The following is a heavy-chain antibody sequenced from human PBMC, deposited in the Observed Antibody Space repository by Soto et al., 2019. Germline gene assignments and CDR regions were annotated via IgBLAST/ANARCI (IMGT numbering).Heavy chain of an antibody. J-gene: IGHJ6*02. D-gene: IGHD6-19*01. V-gene: IGHV6-1*01. CDR3: ARDRRMGGVAGRFYYYGMDV. CDR1: GDNVSNNTAT. Sequence: PSQTLSLTCAISGDNVSNNTATWNWIRQSPSRGLEWLGRTYFRSKWYNDYALSVRSRITVNPDTSKNQISLHLNSVTPEDTAVYFCARDRRMGGVAGRFYYYGMDVWGQGTTVTVFS. CDR2: TYFRSKWYN.